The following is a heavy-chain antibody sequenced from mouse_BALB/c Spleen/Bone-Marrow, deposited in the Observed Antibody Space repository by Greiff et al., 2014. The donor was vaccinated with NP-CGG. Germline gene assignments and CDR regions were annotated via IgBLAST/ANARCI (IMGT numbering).Heavy chain of an antibody. CDR1: GYTFTSYW. D-gene: IGHD2-3*01. CDR3: AREDDGYYDWYFDV. V-gene: IGHV1-87*01. Sequence: QVQLQQSGAELARPGASVKLSCKASGYTFTSYWMQWVKQRPGQGLEWIGAIYPGDGETRYTQKFKGKATLTADKSSSTAYMQLSSLASEDSAVYYCAREDDGYYDWYFDVWGAGTTVTVSS. CDR2: IYPGDGET. J-gene: IGHJ1*01.